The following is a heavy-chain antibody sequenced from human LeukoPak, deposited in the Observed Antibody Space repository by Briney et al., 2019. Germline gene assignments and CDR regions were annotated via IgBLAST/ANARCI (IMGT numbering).Heavy chain of an antibody. CDR2: ILSDGKTE. D-gene: IGHD3-10*01. Sequence: PGGSLRLSCAASGLIFTRYAMSWVRQAPGKRLEWVAVILSDGKTEIYADSVRGRFTISRDNSKGTHYLQLNSLRAEDTAVYYCAKAQPTLISRSFDCWGQGAVVTVSS. CDR3: AKAQPTLISRSFDC. J-gene: IGHJ4*02. V-gene: IGHV3-30*18. CDR1: GLIFTRYA.